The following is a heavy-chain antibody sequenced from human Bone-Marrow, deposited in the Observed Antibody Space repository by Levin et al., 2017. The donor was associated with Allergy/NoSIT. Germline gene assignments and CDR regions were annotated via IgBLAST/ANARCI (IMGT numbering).Heavy chain of an antibody. CDR1: GFTFSSYW. Sequence: PGGSLRLSCAASGFTFSSYWMSWVRQAPGKGLEWVANIKQDGSEKYYVDSVKGRFTISRDNAKNSLYLQMNSLRAEDTAVYYCARTIEQQHLVPFDYWGQGTLVTVSS. CDR2: IKQDGSEK. D-gene: IGHD6-13*01. V-gene: IGHV3-7*01. J-gene: IGHJ4*02. CDR3: ARTIEQQHLVPFDY.